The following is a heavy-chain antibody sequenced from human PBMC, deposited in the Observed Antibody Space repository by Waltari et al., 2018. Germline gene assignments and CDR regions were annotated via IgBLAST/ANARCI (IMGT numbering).Heavy chain of an antibody. J-gene: IGHJ4*02. Sequence: QVQLQESGPGLLKPSETLSLTCSVSGRSIRSNSHYWGWIRQPPGKGLEWIGNIYFGGTTYDTPSLKGRVIISVETSKNQFSLNRISVTAADTAVYYCARHSMATMNFDNWGQGTLVRVSS. CDR3: ARHSMATMNFDN. V-gene: IGHV4-39*01. CDR1: GRSIRSNSHY. CDR2: IYFGGTT. D-gene: IGHD3-22*01.